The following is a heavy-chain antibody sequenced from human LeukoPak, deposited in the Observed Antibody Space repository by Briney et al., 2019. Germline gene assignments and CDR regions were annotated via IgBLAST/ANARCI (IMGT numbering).Heavy chain of an antibody. Sequence: GGSLRLSCAASEFTFSTYAMHWVRQAPGKGLEWVAIISYDKSNKYYADSVKGRFTISRDNSKNTLYLQMNSLRAEDTAVYYCAKSSYNRFDYWGQGTLVTVSS. D-gene: IGHD5-24*01. CDR1: EFTFSTYA. J-gene: IGHJ4*02. V-gene: IGHV3-30*04. CDR2: ISYDKSNK. CDR3: AKSSYNRFDY.